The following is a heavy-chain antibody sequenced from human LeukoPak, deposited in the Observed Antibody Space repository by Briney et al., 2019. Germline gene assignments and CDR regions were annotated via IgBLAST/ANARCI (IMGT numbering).Heavy chain of an antibody. J-gene: IGHJ5*02. V-gene: IGHV4-4*07. D-gene: IGHD3-10*01. CDR3: ARDSGTTGEVKFDP. CDR2: IYTSGTI. CDR1: GGPIGSYY. Sequence: PSETLSLTCTVSGGPIGSYYWSWIRQPAGTALEWIGRIYTSGTITYNPSLKSRVTMSVDTSKNQFSLKLSSVTAADTAVYYCARDSGTTGEVKFDPWGQGTLVTVSS.